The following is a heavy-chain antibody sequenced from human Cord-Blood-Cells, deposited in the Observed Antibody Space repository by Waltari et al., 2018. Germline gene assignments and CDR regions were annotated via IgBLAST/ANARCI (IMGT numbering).Heavy chain of an antibody. D-gene: IGHD1-1*01. CDR1: GYTLTELS. CDR3: ATAIGYTNNYCSY. V-gene: IGHV1-24*01. J-gene: IGHJ4*02. CDR2: FGPEYGET. Sequence: QVQLVPTGAEVKKTGASVKVSCKVSGYTLTELSMHWVRQAPGKGLEWMGGFGPEYGETLYAHKFQGRVTMTEDTSTDTAYMELSSLRSEDTAVYYCATAIGYTNNYCSYWGQGTLVTFFS.